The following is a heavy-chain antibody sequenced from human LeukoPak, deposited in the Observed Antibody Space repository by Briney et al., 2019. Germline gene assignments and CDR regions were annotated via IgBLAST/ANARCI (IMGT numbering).Heavy chain of an antibody. CDR1: GYSFTSYW. CDR3: ARHLRGDQRPPYYYYYGMDV. CDR2: IYPGDSDT. J-gene: IGHJ6*02. V-gene: IGHV5-51*01. Sequence: GESLKISCKGSGYSFTSYWIGWVRQMPGKGLEWMGIIYPGDSDTRYSPSFQGQVTISADKSISTAYLQWSSLRASDTAMYYCARHLRGDQRPPYYYYYGMDVWGQGTTVTVSS. D-gene: IGHD4-17*01.